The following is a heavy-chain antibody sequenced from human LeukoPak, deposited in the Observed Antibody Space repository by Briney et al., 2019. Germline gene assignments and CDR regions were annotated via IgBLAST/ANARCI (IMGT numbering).Heavy chain of an antibody. V-gene: IGHV6-1*01. CDR1: GDSVSSSNAA. D-gene: IGHD7-27*01. J-gene: IGHJ4*02. CDR2: TYYRSKWYY. Sequence: SQTLSLTCAISGDSVSSSNAAWNWIRQSPSRGLEWLGRTYYRSKWYYHYAVSVKSRITIKPDTSKNRFSLRLNFVTPDDTAVYYCVRSHNGDIDYWGQGTLVTVSS. CDR3: VRSHNGDIDY.